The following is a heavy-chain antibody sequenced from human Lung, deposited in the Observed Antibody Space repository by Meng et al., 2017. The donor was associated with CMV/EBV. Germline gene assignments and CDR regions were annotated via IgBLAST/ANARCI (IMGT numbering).Heavy chain of an antibody. Sequence: QVRRRGSGPGLVKPSGTLSLTCAVSGGSSSSSNWWSWVRQPPGKGLEWIGEIYHSGSTNYNPSLKSRVTISVDKSKNQFSLNLSSVTAADTAVYYCARVGQWLPIDYWGQGTLVTVSS. CDR3: ARVGQWLPIDY. V-gene: IGHV4-4*02. CDR2: IYHSGST. J-gene: IGHJ4*02. D-gene: IGHD6-19*01. CDR1: GGSSSSSNW.